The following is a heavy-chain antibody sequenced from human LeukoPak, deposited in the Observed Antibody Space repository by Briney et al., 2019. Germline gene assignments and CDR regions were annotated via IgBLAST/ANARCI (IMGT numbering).Heavy chain of an antibody. CDR3: ARQRSGRGWLQDWFDP. CDR2: IYPGDSDT. J-gene: IGHJ5*02. Sequence: GEFLKISCKGSGYSFTSYWIGWVRQMPGKGLEWMGIIYPGDSDTRYSPSFQGQVTISADKSISTAYLQWSSLKASDTAMYYCARQRSGRGWLQDWFDPWGQGTLVTVSS. CDR1: GYSFTSYW. D-gene: IGHD6-19*01. V-gene: IGHV5-51*01.